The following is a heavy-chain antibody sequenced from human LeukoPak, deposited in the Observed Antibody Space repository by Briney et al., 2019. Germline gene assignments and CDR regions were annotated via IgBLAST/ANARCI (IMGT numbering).Heavy chain of an antibody. V-gene: IGHV1-69*06. CDR3: ARGIYGSGSYPPDY. Sequence: SVRVSCKASGGTFSSYAISWVRQAPGQGLEWMGGIIPIFGTANYAQKFQGRVTITADKSTSTAYMELSSLRSEDTAVYYCARGIYGSGSYPPDYWGQGTLVTVSS. J-gene: IGHJ4*02. CDR1: GGTFSSYA. D-gene: IGHD3-10*01. CDR2: IIPIFGTA.